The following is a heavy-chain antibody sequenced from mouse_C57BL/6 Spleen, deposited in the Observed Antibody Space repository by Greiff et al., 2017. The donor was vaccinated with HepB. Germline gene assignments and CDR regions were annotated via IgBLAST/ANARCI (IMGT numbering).Heavy chain of an antibody. Sequence: VQLQQSGPELVKPGASVKIPCKASGYTFTDYNMDWVKQSHGKSLEWIGDINPNNGGTSYNQKFKGKATLTVDKSSSTAYMERRSLTSEDTAVYYCARSNWDYWYFDVWGTGTTVTVSS. J-gene: IGHJ1*03. D-gene: IGHD4-1*01. CDR2: INPNNGGT. CDR3: ARSNWDYWYFDV. CDR1: GYTFTDYN. V-gene: IGHV1-18*01.